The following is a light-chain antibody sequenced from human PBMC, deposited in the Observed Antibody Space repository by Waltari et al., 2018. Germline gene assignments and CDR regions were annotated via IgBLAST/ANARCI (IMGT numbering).Light chain of an antibody. J-gene: IGKJ1*01. CDR1: QSVSRV. CDR2: GAS. Sequence: EIVLTQSPGTLSLSPGERATLSCRASQSVSRVLAWYQQKPGQAPRLLIYGASNRATGIPDRFSGSGSGTDFSLTISRLDPEDFAVYYCHHYVRIPVTFGQGTKVEIK. V-gene: IGKV3-20*01. CDR3: HHYVRIPVT.